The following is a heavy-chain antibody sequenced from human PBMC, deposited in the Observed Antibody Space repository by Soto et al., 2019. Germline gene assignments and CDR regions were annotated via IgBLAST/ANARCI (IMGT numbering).Heavy chain of an antibody. V-gene: IGHV3-30*18. CDR1: GFTFSSYG. Sequence: GGSLRLSCAASGFTFSSYGMHWVRQAPGKGLEWVAVISYDGSNKYYADSVKGRFTIPRDNSKNTLYLQMNSLRAEDTAVYYCAKLHYGGYSVDYWGQGTLVTVSS. CDR3: AKLHYGGYSVDY. D-gene: IGHD3-22*01. J-gene: IGHJ4*02. CDR2: ISYDGSNK.